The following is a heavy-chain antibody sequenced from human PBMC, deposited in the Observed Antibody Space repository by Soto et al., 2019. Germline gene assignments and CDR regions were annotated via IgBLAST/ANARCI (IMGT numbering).Heavy chain of an antibody. CDR2: IVVGSGNT. D-gene: IGHD3-22*01. J-gene: IGHJ4*02. CDR1: GFTFTSCA. Sequence: SVKVSCKASGFTFTSCAVQWVRQARGQRLEWIGWIVVGSGNTNYAQKFQERVTITRDMSTSTAYMELSSLRSEDTAVYYCAAAPYYYDSSGYYYDWDYWGQGTLVTVSS. V-gene: IGHV1-58*01. CDR3: AAAPYYYDSSGYYYDWDY.